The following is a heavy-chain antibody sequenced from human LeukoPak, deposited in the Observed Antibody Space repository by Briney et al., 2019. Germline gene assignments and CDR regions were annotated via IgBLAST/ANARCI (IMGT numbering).Heavy chain of an antibody. CDR1: GFTFSSYA. CDR2: ISGNGVRT. J-gene: IGHJ2*01. CDR3: AKGFRYSYAYTYWYFDL. D-gene: IGHD5-18*01. Sequence: PGGSLRLSCSASGFTFSSYAMHWVRQAPGKGLEWVSAISGNGVRTYYADSLKGRFTISRDNSKNTLHLQMNSLRAEDTAVYYCAKGFRYSYAYTYWYFDLWGRGTLVTVSP. V-gene: IGHV3-23*01.